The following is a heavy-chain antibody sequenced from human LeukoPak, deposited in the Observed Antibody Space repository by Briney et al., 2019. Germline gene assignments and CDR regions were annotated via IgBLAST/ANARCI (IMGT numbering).Heavy chain of an antibody. V-gene: IGHV3-30-3*01. D-gene: IGHD3-10*01. J-gene: IGHJ4*02. CDR1: GFTFSSCA. Sequence: PGGSLRLSCAASGFTFSSCAMHWVRQAPGRGLEWVAIISYDGSQEYYADSVKGRLTISRDNAKNTLYLQMKSLRPEDTAVYYCVRGTVLLWFGVDYWGQGTLVTVSS. CDR3: VRGTVLLWFGVDY. CDR2: ISYDGSQE.